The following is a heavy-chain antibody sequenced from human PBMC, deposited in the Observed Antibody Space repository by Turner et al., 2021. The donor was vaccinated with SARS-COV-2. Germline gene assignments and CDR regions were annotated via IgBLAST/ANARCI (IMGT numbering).Heavy chain of an antibody. CDR3: ARLGGGDRPGDY. CDR2: ITAYNGNT. Sequence: QVQLVLSAAEVKKPGASVKVSCKASGYTFISYGISWVRQDPGQGLEWMGWITAYNGNTNYAQKLQGRVTMTTDKSTSTAYMELRSLRSDDTAVYYCARLGGGDRPGDYWGQGTLVTVSS. CDR1: GYTFISYG. J-gene: IGHJ4*02. V-gene: IGHV1-18*01. D-gene: IGHD2-21*02.